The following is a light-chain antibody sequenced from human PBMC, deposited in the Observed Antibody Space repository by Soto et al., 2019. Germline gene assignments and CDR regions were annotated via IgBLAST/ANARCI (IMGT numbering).Light chain of an antibody. Sequence: DVQMTQSTYSLSASVGDRVIITCRASQSISDYLAWYQQKPGKAPKLLIYDASNLESGVPDRFSGSGSETDFTLAISSLQAEDVAVYYCQQYYSPPLTFGGGTNVDIK. CDR3: QQYYSPPLT. CDR2: DAS. J-gene: IGKJ4*01. V-gene: IGKV1-NL1*01. CDR1: QSISDY.